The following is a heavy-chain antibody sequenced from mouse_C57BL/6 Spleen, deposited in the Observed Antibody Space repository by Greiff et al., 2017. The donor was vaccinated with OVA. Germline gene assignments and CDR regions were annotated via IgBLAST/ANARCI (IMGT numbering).Heavy chain of an antibody. J-gene: IGHJ2*01. D-gene: IGHD2-5*01. CDR2: INPGSGST. Sequence: QVQLQQSGAELVRPGTSVKVSCKASGYAFTNYLIEWVKQRPGQGLEWIGVINPGSGSTNYNEKFKGKATLTADKSSSTAYMQLSSLTSEDSAVYFCARAWVYYSNYPDCWGQGTTLTVSS. V-gene: IGHV1-54*01. CDR1: GYAFTNYL. CDR3: ARAWVYYSNYPDC.